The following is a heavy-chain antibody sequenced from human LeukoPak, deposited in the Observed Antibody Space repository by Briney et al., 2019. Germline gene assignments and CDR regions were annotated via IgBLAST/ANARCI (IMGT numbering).Heavy chain of an antibody. V-gene: IGHV3-48*01. Sequence: AGGSLRLSCAASGFTFSSYSMNWVRQAPGKGLEWVSYISSSSSTIYYADSVKGRFTISRDNAKNSLYLQMNSLRADDTAVYYCTRAAGITGTSRDNWFDPWGQGTLVIVSS. CDR3: TRAAGITGTSRDNWFDP. CDR2: ISSSSSTI. J-gene: IGHJ5*02. CDR1: GFTFSSYS. D-gene: IGHD1/OR15-1a*01.